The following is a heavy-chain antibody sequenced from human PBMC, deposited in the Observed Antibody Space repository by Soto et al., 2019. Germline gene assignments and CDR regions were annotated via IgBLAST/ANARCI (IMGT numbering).Heavy chain of an antibody. V-gene: IGHV1-46*01. CDR1: GYTSTTYY. Sequence: ASVKVSCKASGYTSTTYYIHWVRQAPGQGLEWMGIIHPSGGSTNYAQKFQGRVTMTRDTSTSTVYMELSSLRSEDTAVYYCAREWRTSGSYPYFDYWGQGTLVTVSS. CDR2: IHPSGGST. D-gene: IGHD1-26*01. J-gene: IGHJ4*02. CDR3: AREWRTSGSYPYFDY.